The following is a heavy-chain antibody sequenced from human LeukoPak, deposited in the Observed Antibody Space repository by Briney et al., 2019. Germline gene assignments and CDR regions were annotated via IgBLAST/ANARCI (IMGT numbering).Heavy chain of an antibody. J-gene: IGHJ4*02. CDR2: IYYTGTT. CDR3: ARQYYGGNGIFDY. CDR1: GGSIYSYY. D-gene: IGHD4-23*01. Sequence: NPSETLSLTCTVSGGSIYSYYWSWIRQPPGKGLEWIGYIYYTGTTKYNPSLKSRVTISIDTSNNQFSLRLSSVTAADTAVYFCARQYYGGNGIFDYWGQGTLVTVSS. V-gene: IGHV4-59*01.